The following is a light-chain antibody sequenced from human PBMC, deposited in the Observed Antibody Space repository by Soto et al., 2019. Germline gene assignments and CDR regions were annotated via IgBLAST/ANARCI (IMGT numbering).Light chain of an antibody. V-gene: IGKV3-20*01. CDR2: GAS. CDR3: QQYDGSPPWT. J-gene: IGKJ1*01. CDR1: QSVSSTS. Sequence: EIVLTQSPGTLSFSPGERATLSCRASQSVSSTSLAWYQQKPGQAPRLHIYGASNRATGIPDRFSGSGSGTDFTLTISRLEPEDFAVYYCQQYDGSPPWTFGLGTKVEFK.